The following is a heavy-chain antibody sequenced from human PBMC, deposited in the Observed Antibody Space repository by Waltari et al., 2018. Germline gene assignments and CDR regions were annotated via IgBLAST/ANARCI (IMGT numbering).Heavy chain of an antibody. CDR3: AKSPLGGYYFRY. V-gene: IGHV3-23*03. CDR2: IYSGGST. Sequence: EVQLLESGGGLVQPGGSLRLSCAAYGFTFSSYAMSWVRQAPGKGLEWVSVIYSGGSTYYADSVKGRFTISRDNSKNTLYLQMNSLRAEDTAVYYCAKSPLGGYYFRYWGQGTLVTVSS. J-gene: IGHJ4*02. D-gene: IGHD3-22*01. CDR1: GFTFSSYA.